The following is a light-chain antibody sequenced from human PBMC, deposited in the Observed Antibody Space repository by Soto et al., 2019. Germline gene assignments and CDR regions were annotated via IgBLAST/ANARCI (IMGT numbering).Light chain of an antibody. Sequence: EIVMTQSPATLSVSPGERATLSCRASQSITSNLAWYHQKPGQAPRLLIYGASTRAPGIPARFSGSGSGTEFTLTISSLQSEDFAVYYCQQYNNWPPYTFGQGTKLEIK. CDR3: QQYNNWPPYT. J-gene: IGKJ2*01. V-gene: IGKV3-15*01. CDR1: QSITSN. CDR2: GAS.